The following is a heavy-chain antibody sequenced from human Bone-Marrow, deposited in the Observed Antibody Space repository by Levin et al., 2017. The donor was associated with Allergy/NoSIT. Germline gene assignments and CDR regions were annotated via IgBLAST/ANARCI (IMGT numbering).Heavy chain of an antibody. CDR3: GRDDADGNPLGY. CDR1: GFTFSRYG. V-gene: IGHV3-33*01. Sequence: GGSLRLSCAASGFTFSRYGMHWVRQAPGKGLECVAVIWYDGSNEYYIDSVKGRFTISRDNSKDTLYLEMTSLRAEDTGIYYCGRDDADGNPLGYWGQGTRVTVSS. CDR2: IWYDGSNE. J-gene: IGHJ4*02.